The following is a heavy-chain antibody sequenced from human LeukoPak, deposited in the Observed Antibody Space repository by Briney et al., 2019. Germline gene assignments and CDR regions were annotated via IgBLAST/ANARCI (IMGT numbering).Heavy chain of an antibody. Sequence: GGSLRLSCAASGFTFSSYAMHWVRQAPGKGLEWVGRIRSKANSYATAYAASVKGRFTISRDDSKNTAYLQMNSLKTEDTAVYYCTGSSGDYWGQGTLVTVSS. V-gene: IGHV3-73*01. J-gene: IGHJ4*02. D-gene: IGHD1-26*01. CDR2: IRSKANSYAT. CDR3: TGSSGDY. CDR1: GFTFSSYA.